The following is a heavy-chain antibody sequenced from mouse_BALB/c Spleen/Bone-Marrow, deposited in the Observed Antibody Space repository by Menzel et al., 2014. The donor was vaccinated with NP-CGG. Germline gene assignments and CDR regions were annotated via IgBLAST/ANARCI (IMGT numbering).Heavy chain of an antibody. CDR2: ISSGRSTI. J-gene: IGHJ2*01. Sequence: EVKVVESGGGLVQPGGSRKLSCAASGFTFSSFGMHWVRQAPERGLEWVAYISSGRSTIFYADTVKGRFTISRDKPKNTLFLQMTSLRSGDTARYYCTRGRNWEDFDYWGQGTTLTVSS. CDR3: TRGRNWEDFDY. CDR1: GFTFSSFG. D-gene: IGHD4-1*01. V-gene: IGHV5-17*02.